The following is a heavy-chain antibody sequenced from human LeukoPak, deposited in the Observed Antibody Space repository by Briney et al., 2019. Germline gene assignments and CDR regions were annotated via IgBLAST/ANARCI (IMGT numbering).Heavy chain of an antibody. CDR1: GGSISSGDYY. V-gene: IGHV4-39*07. Sequence: SETLSLTCTVSGGSISSGDYYWSWIRQPPGKGLEWIGEINHSGSTNYNPSLKSRVTISVDTSKNQFSLKLSSVTAADTAVYYCARGTNSSSWYFFYYYGMDVWGQGTTVTVSS. CDR2: INHSGST. J-gene: IGHJ6*02. D-gene: IGHD6-13*01. CDR3: ARGTNSSSWYFFYYYGMDV.